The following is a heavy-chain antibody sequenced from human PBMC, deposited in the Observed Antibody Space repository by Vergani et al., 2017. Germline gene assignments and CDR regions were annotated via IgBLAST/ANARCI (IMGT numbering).Heavy chain of an antibody. Sequence: EVHLLESGGGFIQPGGSLRISCAASGFTFGDYYMAWIRLAPGKGLDWVASIKRDGTETLYVDSVKGRFTISRDNAKTKLYLQMNSLRDEDRGVYYWARASTYGSGSYLTWWRSWFDPWGQGTLVTVSS. D-gene: IGHD3-10*01. V-gene: IGHV3-7*01. CDR3: ARASTYGSGSYLTWWRSWFDP. CDR1: GFTFGDYY. CDR2: IKRDGTET. J-gene: IGHJ5*02.